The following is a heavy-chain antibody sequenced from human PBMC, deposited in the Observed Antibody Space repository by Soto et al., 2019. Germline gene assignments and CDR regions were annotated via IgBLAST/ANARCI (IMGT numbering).Heavy chain of an antibody. J-gene: IGHJ4*02. V-gene: IGHV3-23*01. CDR1: GFTFSSYA. CDR3: TTGFGRAYYDFWSGLTGSYDFDY. D-gene: IGHD3-3*01. Sequence: GGSLRLSCAASGFTFSSYAMSWVRQAPGKGLEWVSAISGSGGSTYYADSVKGRFTISRDNSKNTLYLQMNSLKTEDTAVYYCTTGFGRAYYDFWSGLTGSYDFDYWGQGTLVTVSS. CDR2: ISGSGGST.